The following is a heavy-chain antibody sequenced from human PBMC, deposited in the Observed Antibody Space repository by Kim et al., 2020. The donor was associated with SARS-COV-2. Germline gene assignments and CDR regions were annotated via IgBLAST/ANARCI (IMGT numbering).Heavy chain of an antibody. CDR3: AGTLWDRWQQLVQYGFDY. D-gene: IGHD6-13*01. Sequence: LKSRVTISVHTSKNRFSLKLSSVTAADTAVYYCAGTLWDRWQQLVQYGFDYWGQGTLVTVSS. J-gene: IGHJ4*02. V-gene: IGHV4-39*01.